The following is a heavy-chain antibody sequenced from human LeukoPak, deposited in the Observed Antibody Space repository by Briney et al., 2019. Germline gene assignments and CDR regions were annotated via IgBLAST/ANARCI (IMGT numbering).Heavy chain of an antibody. CDR3: ARPSGADDFWSGPPNWAFDI. Sequence: RAGGSLRLSCAASGFTFSSYAMSWVRQAPGKGLERVSAISGSGGSTYYADSVKGRFTISRDNSKNTLYLQMNSLRAEDTAVYYCARPSGADDFWSGPPNWAFDIWGQGTMVTVSS. CDR1: GFTFSSYA. V-gene: IGHV3-23*01. D-gene: IGHD3-3*01. J-gene: IGHJ3*02. CDR2: ISGSGGST.